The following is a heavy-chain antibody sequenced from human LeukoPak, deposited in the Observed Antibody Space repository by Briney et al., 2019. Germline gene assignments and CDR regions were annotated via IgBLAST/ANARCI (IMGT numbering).Heavy chain of an antibody. J-gene: IGHJ4*02. Sequence: GGSLRLSCVASGFPSSGYAMGWVRQAPGKGLEWVSTISGTTSNTYYADSVKGRFTVSRDSSKHSLYLQMNSLRAEDTATYYCAARPPIMVAGLFDFWGQGTLVSVSS. CDR3: AARPPIMVAGLFDF. V-gene: IGHV3-23*01. D-gene: IGHD2-8*01. CDR1: GFPSSGYA. CDR2: ISGTTSNT.